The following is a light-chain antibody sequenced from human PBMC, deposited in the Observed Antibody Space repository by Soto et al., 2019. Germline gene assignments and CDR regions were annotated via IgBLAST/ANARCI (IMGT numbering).Light chain of an antibody. CDR3: QQSKSYWT. CDR1: QSISSY. V-gene: IGKV1-39*01. CDR2: AAS. J-gene: IGKJ1*01. Sequence: IQMTQSPSSLSPSLADRVPIPCRASQSISSYLNWCQQKPGKAPNLLIYAASSLQTGVPSRISSRRSRTEFTLTINSMQPYDFATYYCQQSKSYWTFGQGTNVDI.